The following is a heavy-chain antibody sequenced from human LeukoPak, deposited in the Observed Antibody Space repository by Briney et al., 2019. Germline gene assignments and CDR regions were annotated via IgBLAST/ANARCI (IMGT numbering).Heavy chain of an antibody. CDR2: IYYSGST. V-gene: IGHV4-59*01. CDR1: GGSIRGYY. CDR3: ARDNNNWYGWFDP. Sequence: PSETLSLTCTVSGGSIRGYYWNWIRQPPGKGLEWIGYIYYSGSTNYNPSLKSRVTISVDTSKNQFSLKLSSVTAADTAVYYRARDNNNWYGWFDPWGQGTLVTVSS. J-gene: IGHJ5*02. D-gene: IGHD1-1*01.